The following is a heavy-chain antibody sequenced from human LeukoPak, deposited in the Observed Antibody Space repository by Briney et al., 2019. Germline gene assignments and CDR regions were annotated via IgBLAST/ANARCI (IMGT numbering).Heavy chain of an antibody. D-gene: IGHD5-18*01. J-gene: IGHJ3*02. Sequence: GGSLRLSCAASGFTFSSCEMNWVRQAPGKGLEWVSYISSSGSTIYYADSVKGRFTISRDNAKNSLYLQMNSLRAEDTAVYYCAREEAWIQNAFDIWGQGTMVTVSS. V-gene: IGHV3-48*03. CDR3: AREEAWIQNAFDI. CDR2: ISSSGSTI. CDR1: GFTFSSCE.